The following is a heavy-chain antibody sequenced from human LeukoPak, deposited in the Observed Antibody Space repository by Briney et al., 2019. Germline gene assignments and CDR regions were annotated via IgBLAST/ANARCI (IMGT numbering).Heavy chain of an antibody. CDR3: AHRHGVGSDTFDF. V-gene: IGHV2-5*02. D-gene: IGHD1-26*01. CDR2: IYWDDDK. Sequence: SCTDPVVSLSVSGVCMGWIRQPPGKCLEWLSLIYWDDDKRYSPSVETRLNITKDTSKNQVVLTMTNMDPVDTGTYYCAHRHGVGSDTFDFWGQGTTVTVSS. CDR1: VVSLSVSGVC. J-gene: IGHJ3*01.